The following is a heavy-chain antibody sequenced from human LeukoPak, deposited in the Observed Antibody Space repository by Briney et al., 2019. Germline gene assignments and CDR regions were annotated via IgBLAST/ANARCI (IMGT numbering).Heavy chain of an antibody. V-gene: IGHV4-30-2*01. D-gene: IGHD3-10*01. Sequence: PSQTLSLTCTVSGGSISSGSYYWSWIRQPAGKGLEWIGYIYHSGSTYYNPSLKSRVTISVDRSKNQFSLKLSSVTAADTAMYYCAGGFHYYASGAFDYWGQGTLVTVSS. CDR1: GGSISSGSYY. CDR3: AGGFHYYASGAFDY. CDR2: IYHSGST. J-gene: IGHJ4*02.